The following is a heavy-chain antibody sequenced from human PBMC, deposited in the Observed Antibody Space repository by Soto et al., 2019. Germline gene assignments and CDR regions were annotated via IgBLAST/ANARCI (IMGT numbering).Heavy chain of an antibody. CDR3: ARAGFWSGYFGSWFDP. V-gene: IGHV1-69*06. Sequence: SVKVSCKASGGTFSSYAISWVRQAPGQGLEWMGGIIPIFGTANYAQKFQGRVTITADKSTSTAYMELSSLRSEDTAVYYCARAGFWSGYFGSWFDPWGQGTLVTVSS. CDR1: GGTFSSYA. J-gene: IGHJ5*02. CDR2: IIPIFGTA. D-gene: IGHD3-3*01.